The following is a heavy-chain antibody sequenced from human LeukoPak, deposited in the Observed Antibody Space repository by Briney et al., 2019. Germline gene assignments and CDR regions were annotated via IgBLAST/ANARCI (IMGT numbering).Heavy chain of an antibody. J-gene: IGHJ4*02. CDR3: ARDRSAVVIISALDY. D-gene: IGHD3-3*01. Sequence: AASVKVSCKASGYTFTGYYMHWVRQAPGQGLEWMGWINPNSGGTNYAQKFQGRVTMTGDTSISTAYMELSRLRSDDTAVYYCARDRSAVVIISALDYWGQGTLVTVSS. V-gene: IGHV1-2*02. CDR2: INPNSGGT. CDR1: GYTFTGYY.